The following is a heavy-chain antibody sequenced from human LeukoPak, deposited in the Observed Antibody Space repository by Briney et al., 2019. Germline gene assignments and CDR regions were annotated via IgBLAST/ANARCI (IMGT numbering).Heavy chain of an antibody. CDR1: GGTFSSYA. CDR2: IIPILGIA. CDR3: ARSGIAAAHWFDY. V-gene: IGHV1-69*04. Sequence: SVKVSCKASGGTFSSYAISWVRQAPGQGLEWMGRIIPILGIANYAQKFQGRVTITADKSTSTAYTELSSLRSEDTAVYYCARSGIAAAHWFDYWGQGTLVTVSS. D-gene: IGHD6-13*01. J-gene: IGHJ4*02.